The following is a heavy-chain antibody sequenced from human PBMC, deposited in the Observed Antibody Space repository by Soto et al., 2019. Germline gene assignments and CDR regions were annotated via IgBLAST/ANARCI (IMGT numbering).Heavy chain of an antibody. D-gene: IGHD3-16*01. CDR3: AKDGFGGAGQLWVVRFREY. Sequence: QVQLVESGGGVVQPGRSLRLSCTASGFTFSSYGIHWVRQAPGKGLEWVAVISSDGSNKYYTDSVKGRFTISRDNSNKTLVLGMNSLRAEDTGVYFCAKDGFGGAGQLWVVRFREYWGQGTLVTVSS. CDR2: ISSDGSNK. CDR1: GFTFSSYG. V-gene: IGHV3-30*18. J-gene: IGHJ4*02.